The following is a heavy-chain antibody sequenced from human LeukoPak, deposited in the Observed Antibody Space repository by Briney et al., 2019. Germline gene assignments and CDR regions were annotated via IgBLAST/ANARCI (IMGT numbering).Heavy chain of an antibody. D-gene: IGHD6-25*01. CDR1: GGTFSNYG. V-gene: IGHV1-69*05. J-gene: IGHJ4*02. CDR3: ARSAAGSFAY. Sequence: SVKVSCKTSGGTFSNYGISWVRQAPGQGLEWMGGIIPMYGPADYAQKLQGRLTITTDESTNTVYMDLNSLTSDDTAVYYCARSAAGSFAYWGQGTLVTVSS. CDR2: IIPMYGPA.